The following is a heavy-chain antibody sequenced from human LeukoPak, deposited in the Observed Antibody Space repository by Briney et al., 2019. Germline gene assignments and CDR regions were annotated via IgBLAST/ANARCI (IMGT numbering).Heavy chain of an antibody. CDR2: ISDSGGST. CDR3: AKRGAEVGATVAPGDY. CDR1: RFTFSSYV. Sequence: GGSLRLSCAASRFTFSSYVMSWVRQAPGKGLEWVSAISDSGGSTYYADSVKGRFTISRDNSKNTLYLQMNSLRAEDTAVYYCAKRGAEVGATVAPGDYWGQGTLVTVSS. J-gene: IGHJ4*02. V-gene: IGHV3-23*01. D-gene: IGHD1-26*01.